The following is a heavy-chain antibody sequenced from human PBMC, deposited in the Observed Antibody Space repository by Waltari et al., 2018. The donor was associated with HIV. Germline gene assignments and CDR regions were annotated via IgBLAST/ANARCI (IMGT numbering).Heavy chain of an antibody. V-gene: IGHV3-53*02. Sequence: EVQLVETGGGLIQPGGSLRLSCAASGLSVSSNYMNWVRQAPGKGLEWVSVIYRSGDAYYADFVKGRFTISRDNSKNTLYLQMNSLRAEDTAVYYCARVRSIMGRFLGFDYWGQGTLV. CDR2: IYRSGDA. J-gene: IGHJ4*02. CDR1: GLSVSSNY. CDR3: ARVRSIMGRFLGFDY. D-gene: IGHD3-3*02.